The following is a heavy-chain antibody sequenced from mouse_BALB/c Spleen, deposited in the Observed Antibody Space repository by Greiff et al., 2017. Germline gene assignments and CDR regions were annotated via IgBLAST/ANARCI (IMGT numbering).Heavy chain of an antibody. Sequence: VQLQQSGPELVQPGASVKMSCKASGYTFTSYYIHWVKQRPGQGLEWIGWIYPGDGSTKYNEKLKGKTTLTADKSSSTAYMLLSSLTSEDSAIYFCARRYGEGDWFAYWGQGTTVTVSA. CDR3: ARRYGEGDWFAY. CDR2: IYPGDGST. J-gene: IGHJ3*01. D-gene: IGHD2-10*02. V-gene: IGHV1S56*01. CDR1: GYTFTSYY.